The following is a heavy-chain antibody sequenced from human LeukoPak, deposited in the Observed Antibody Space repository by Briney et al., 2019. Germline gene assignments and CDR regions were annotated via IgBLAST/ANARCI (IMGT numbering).Heavy chain of an antibody. J-gene: IGHJ4*02. Sequence: GGSLRLSCAASGFTFSSYGMHWVRQAPGKGLEWVSVIYSGGSTYYADSVKGRFTISRDNSKNTLYLQMNSLRAEDTAVYYCARDNAPYTSSSSGLGLFDYWGQGTLVTVSS. D-gene: IGHD6-6*01. CDR2: IYSGGST. CDR1: GFTFSSYG. CDR3: ARDNAPYTSSSSGLGLFDY. V-gene: IGHV3-53*01.